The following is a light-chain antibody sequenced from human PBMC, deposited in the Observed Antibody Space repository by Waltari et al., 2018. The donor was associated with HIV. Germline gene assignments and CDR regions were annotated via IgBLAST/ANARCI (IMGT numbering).Light chain of an antibody. J-gene: IGLJ3*02. CDR3: QSTDDDGIWV. CDR1: SLPNKV. CDR2: KDM. Sequence: SYGMTQATSVSVSPGQTAKITCSRGSLPNKVSSWYRQRPGQAPILLIYKDMERPSGIPDRISGSRSGTTVTLTINGVQAEDEADYYCQSTDDDGIWVFGGGTKLTVL. V-gene: IGLV3-25*03.